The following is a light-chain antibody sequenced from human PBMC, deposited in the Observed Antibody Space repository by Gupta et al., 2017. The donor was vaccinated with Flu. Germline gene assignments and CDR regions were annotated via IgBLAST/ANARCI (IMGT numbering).Light chain of an antibody. J-gene: IGKJ1*01. CDR3: IHYYSYPWT. CDR1: QGISSY. CDR2: AAS. V-gene: IGKV1-8*01. Sequence: AVRVTQSPSSFSASTGDRVTITCRASQGISSYLAWYQQKPGKSPKLLIYAASNLQSGVPSRFSGSGSGTDFTLTISSLQSEDFAIYYCIHYYSYPWTFGQGTKLEIK.